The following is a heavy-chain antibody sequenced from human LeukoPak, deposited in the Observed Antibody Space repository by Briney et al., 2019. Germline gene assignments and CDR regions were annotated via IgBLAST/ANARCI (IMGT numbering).Heavy chain of an antibody. J-gene: IGHJ3*02. V-gene: IGHV3-23*01. Sequence: PGGSLRLSCAASGSTFSSYAMSWVRQAPGKGLEWVSAISGSGGSTYYADSVKGRFTISRDNSKNTLYLQMNSLRAEDTAVYYCAKDLGTLAVYAILGGDAFDIWGQGTMVTVSS. D-gene: IGHD2-8*02. CDR1: GSTFSSYA. CDR2: ISGSGGST. CDR3: AKDLGTLAVYAILGGDAFDI.